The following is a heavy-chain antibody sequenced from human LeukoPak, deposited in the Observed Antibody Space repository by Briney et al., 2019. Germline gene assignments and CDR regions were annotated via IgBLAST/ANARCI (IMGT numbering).Heavy chain of an antibody. CDR1: GASISDYY. CDR3: ARAIAAAGTWRFDP. V-gene: IGHV4-59*08. Sequence: SETLSLTCTVSGASISDYYWSWIRQPPGKGQEWIGHMSYSGNTNYNPSLKSRVTISLDTSKNQFSLKLSSVTAADTAVYYCARAIAAAGTWRFDPWGQGTLVTVSS. CDR2: MSYSGNT. D-gene: IGHD6-13*01. J-gene: IGHJ5*02.